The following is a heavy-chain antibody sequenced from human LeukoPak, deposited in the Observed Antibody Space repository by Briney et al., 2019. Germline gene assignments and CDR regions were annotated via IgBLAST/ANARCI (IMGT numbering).Heavy chain of an antibody. J-gene: IGHJ4*02. Sequence: SETLSLTCTVSGGSISSSSYYWGWIRQPPGKGLEWIGSIYYSGSTYYNPSLKSRVTISVDTSKNQYSLKLSSVTAADTAVYYCARLAGGLVVAHYFDYWGQGTLVTVSS. V-gene: IGHV4-39*01. D-gene: IGHD2-15*01. CDR3: ARLAGGLVVAHYFDY. CDR2: IYYSGST. CDR1: GGSISSSSYY.